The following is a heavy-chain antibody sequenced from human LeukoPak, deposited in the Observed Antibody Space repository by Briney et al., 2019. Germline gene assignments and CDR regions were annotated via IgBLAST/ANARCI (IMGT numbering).Heavy chain of an antibody. CDR2: ISGSGAKT. J-gene: IGHJ3*01. CDR1: GGSISSSN. D-gene: IGHD3-3*01. Sequence: ETLSLTCAVSGGSISSSNWWSWVRQPPGKGLEWVSAISGSGAKTYYADSVKGRFTISRDNSRNTLYLQMNSLRVEDTAVYYCAQGDSYYDFLPPVWGQGTMVTVSS. V-gene: IGHV3-23*01. CDR3: AQGDSYYDFLPPV.